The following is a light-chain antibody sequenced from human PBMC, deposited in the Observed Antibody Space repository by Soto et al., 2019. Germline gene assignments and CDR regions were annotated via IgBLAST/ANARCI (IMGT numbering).Light chain of an antibody. J-gene: IGKJ2*01. CDR1: QDISNY. Sequence: DIQMTQSPSSLSASVGDRVTITCQASQDISNYLNWFQQKPGKAPKLLIYDVYNLETGVPSRVSGGGSGTDFTFTISSLQPEDIATYYCQQYDNFPYTFGQGTKLEIK. V-gene: IGKV1-33*01. CDR3: QQYDNFPYT. CDR2: DVY.